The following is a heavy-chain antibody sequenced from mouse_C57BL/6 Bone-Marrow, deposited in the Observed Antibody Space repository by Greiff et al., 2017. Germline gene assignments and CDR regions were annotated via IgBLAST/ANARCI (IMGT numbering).Heavy chain of an antibody. Sequence: VKLMESGAELVMPGASVKLSCKASGYTFTSYWMHWVKQRPGQGLEWIGEIDPSDSYTNYNQKFKGKSTLTVDKSSSTAYMQLSSLTSEDSAVYYCASNYYTMDYWGQGTSVTVSS. J-gene: IGHJ4*01. V-gene: IGHV1-69*01. CDR2: IDPSDSYT. CDR3: ASNYYTMDY. CDR1: GYTFTSYW.